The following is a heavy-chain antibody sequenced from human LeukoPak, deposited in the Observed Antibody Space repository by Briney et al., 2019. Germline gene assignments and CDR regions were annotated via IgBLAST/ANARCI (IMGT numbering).Heavy chain of an antibody. CDR3: ARGNLIAVAGTAYYFDY. CDR2: IYTSGST. D-gene: IGHD6-19*01. CDR1: GGSISSGSYY. V-gene: IGHV4-61*02. J-gene: IGHJ4*02. Sequence: PSQTLSLTCTVSGGSISSGSYYWSWIRQPAGKGLEWIGRIYTSGSTNYNPSLKSRVTISVDKSENQFSLKLSSVTAADTAVYYCARGNLIAVAGTAYYFDYWGQGTLVTVSS.